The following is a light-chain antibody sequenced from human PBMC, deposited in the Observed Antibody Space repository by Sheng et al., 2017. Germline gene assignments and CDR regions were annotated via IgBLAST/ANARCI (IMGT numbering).Light chain of an antibody. CDR3: QLWDSGSDVV. V-gene: IGLV3-21*01. CDR2: ADS. CDR1: NIEDKS. Sequence: SYVLTQPPSVSVAPGETAIISCGGDNIEDKSVHWYQQKSGEAPLLVIYADSERPSGIPERFSGSNSGNMVTLTIRGVEDADEADYYCQLWDSGSDVVFGGGTKLTVL. J-gene: IGLJ3*02.